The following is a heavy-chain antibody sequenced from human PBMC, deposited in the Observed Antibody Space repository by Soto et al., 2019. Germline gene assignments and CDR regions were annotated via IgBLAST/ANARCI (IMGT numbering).Heavy chain of an antibody. CDR2: INPNSGGT. J-gene: IGHJ4*02. CDR3: ARDPGGSYYHFDY. Sequence: GASVKVSCKASGYTFTGYYMHWVRQAPGQGLEWMGWINPNSGGTNYAQKFQGRVTMTRDTSISTAYMELSRLRSDDTAVYYCARDPGGSYYHFDYWGQGTLVTVSS. V-gene: IGHV1-2*02. CDR1: GYTFTGYY. D-gene: IGHD1-26*01.